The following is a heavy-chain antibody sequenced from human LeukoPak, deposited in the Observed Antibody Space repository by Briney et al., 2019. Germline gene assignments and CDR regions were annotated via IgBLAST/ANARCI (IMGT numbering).Heavy chain of an antibody. Sequence: PGGSLRLSCAASGFTFSSYAMSWVRQAPGKGLEWVSAISGSGGSTYYADSVKGRFTISRDNSKNTLYLQMNSLRAEDTAVYYCAKAASYSSSRYEETDYWGQGTLVTVSS. J-gene: IGHJ4*02. CDR2: ISGSGGST. D-gene: IGHD6-13*01. V-gene: IGHV3-23*01. CDR1: GFTFSSYA. CDR3: AKAASYSSSRYEETDY.